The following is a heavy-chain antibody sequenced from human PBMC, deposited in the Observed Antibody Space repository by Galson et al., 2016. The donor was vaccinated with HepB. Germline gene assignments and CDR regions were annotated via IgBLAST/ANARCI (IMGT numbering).Heavy chain of an antibody. CDR2: VYYTGST. Sequence: SETLSLTCTISGGSFSSYYWSWIRQPPGKGLEWIGYVYYTGSTTYNPSLKSRLTISVDTSKNHFSLKPNSVTAADTAVYFCARDGGSWSEFNYYYSGMDVWGQGTTVTVSS. J-gene: IGHJ6*02. CDR3: ARDGGSWSEFNYYYSGMDV. V-gene: IGHV4-59*01. CDR1: GGSFSSYY. D-gene: IGHD6-13*01.